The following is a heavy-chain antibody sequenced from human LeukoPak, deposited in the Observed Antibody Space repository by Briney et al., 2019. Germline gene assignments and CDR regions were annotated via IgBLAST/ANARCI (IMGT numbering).Heavy chain of an antibody. J-gene: IGHJ6*02. CDR3: AKGPKSLWFGELLPYYYGMDV. CDR1: GFTFITYA. CDR2: ITGSAGRT. Sequence: GGSLRLSFAASGFTFITYAMSFVRQAPGKGIEWVSAITGSAGRTYSAASVKGLFNISRDNSKNTLYLQMNSLRAEDTAVYYCAKGPKSLWFGELLPYYYGMDVWGQGTTVTVSS. D-gene: IGHD3-10*01. V-gene: IGHV3-23*01.